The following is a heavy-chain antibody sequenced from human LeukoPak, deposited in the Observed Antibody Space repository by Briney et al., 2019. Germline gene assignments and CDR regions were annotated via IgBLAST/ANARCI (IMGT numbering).Heavy chain of an antibody. CDR1: GFTFSSYG. CDR3: AREDSDDDAFDI. CDR2: ISYDGSNK. V-gene: IGHV3-30*03. D-gene: IGHD1-26*01. Sequence: PGGSLRLSCAASGFTFSSYGMHWVRQAPGKGLEWVAVISYDGSNKYYADSVKGRFTISRDNSKNTLYLQMNSLRAEDTAVYYCAREDSDDDAFDIWGQGTMVTVSS. J-gene: IGHJ3*02.